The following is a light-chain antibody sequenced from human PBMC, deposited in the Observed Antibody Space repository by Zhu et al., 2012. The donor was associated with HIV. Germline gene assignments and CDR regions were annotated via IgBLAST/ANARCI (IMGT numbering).Light chain of an antibody. J-gene: IGKJ2*01. Sequence: EIVLTQSPGTLSLSPGERATLSCRASQTVSRNYLAWYQQKPGQAPRLLIYGASRRVTGIPDRLSGSGSGTDFTLTISRLEPEDFAVYYCQHYVPSPMYTFGQGTKLEIK. V-gene: IGKV3-20*01. CDR3: QHYVPSPMYT. CDR2: GAS. CDR1: QTVSRNY.